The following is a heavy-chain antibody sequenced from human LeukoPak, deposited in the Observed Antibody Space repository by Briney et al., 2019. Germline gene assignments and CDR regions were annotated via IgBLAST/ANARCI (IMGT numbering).Heavy chain of an antibody. J-gene: IGHJ4*02. CDR3: ARGDFAYYFDY. Sequence: PSETLSLTCTVSGGSISTGDHYWRWVRQPPGTGLEWIGYIYYTGSTYYNPSLKSRVTISVDTSKNQFSLKLSSVTAADTAVYYCARGDFAYYFDYWGQGTLVTVSS. CDR2: IYYTGST. V-gene: IGHV4-30-4*08. CDR1: GGSISTGDHY.